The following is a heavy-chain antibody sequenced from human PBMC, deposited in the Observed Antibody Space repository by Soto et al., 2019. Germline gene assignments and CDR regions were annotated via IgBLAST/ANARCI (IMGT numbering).Heavy chain of an antibody. D-gene: IGHD5-12*01. CDR2: ISGSGGST. J-gene: IGHJ4*02. CDR1: GFTFSSYA. V-gene: IGHV3-23*01. CDR3: AKVFEWLRYFDY. Sequence: EVQLLESGGGLVQPGESLRLSCAASGFTFSSYAMSWVRQAPGKGLEWVSAISGSGGSTYYADSVKGRFTISRDNSKNTLYLQMNSLRAEDTAVYYCAKVFEWLRYFDYWGQGTLVTVSS.